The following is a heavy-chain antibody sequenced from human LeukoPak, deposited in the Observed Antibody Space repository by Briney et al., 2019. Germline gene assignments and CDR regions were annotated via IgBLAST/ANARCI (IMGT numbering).Heavy chain of an antibody. CDR1: GGSISTYY. V-gene: IGHV4-59*01. D-gene: IGHD4-11*01. Sequence: SETLSLTCTVSGGSISTYYWSWVRQSPGKGLEWIGHIDYSGSTNYNPSLESRVAMSVDMSKNQFSLKLSSVTAADTAVYYCARMVESTVTIAFENWFDPWGQGTLVTVSS. CDR3: ARMVESTVTIAFENWFDP. J-gene: IGHJ5*02. CDR2: IDYSGST.